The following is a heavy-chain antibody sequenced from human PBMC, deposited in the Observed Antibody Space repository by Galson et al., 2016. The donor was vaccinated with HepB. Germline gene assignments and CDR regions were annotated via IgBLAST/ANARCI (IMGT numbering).Heavy chain of an antibody. CDR3: ARGYTCGVPFW. CDR1: GFLVNSNY. Sequence: SLRLSCAVSGFLVNSNYMTWVRLAPGKGLEWVAIMYSGGSKQYAGSVKGRVTISRDTSSQTLFLEVSDLRAEDTGIYYCARGYTCGVPFWWGQGTLVTVSS. D-gene: IGHD2-8*02. CDR2: MYSGGSK. V-gene: IGHV3-53*01. J-gene: IGHJ1*01.